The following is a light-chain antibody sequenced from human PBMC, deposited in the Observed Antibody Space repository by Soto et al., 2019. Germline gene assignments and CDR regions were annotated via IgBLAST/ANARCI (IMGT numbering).Light chain of an antibody. CDR2: GAS. J-gene: IGKJ2*01. V-gene: IGKV3-20*01. CDR1: QTVNSRH. Sequence: ESLLTQSPGTLSLSPGERATLSCRASQTVNSRHLNWYQHKPGQAHRLLIYGASIRAAGIPDRFSGSRSGADFSLTITRLEPEDSAVYYCQQFDGSRSAFTFGQGTKLEI. CDR3: QQFDGSRSAFT.